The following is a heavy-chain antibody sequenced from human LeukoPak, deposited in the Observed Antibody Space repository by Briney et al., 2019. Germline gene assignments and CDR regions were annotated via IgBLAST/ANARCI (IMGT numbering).Heavy chain of an antibody. J-gene: IGHJ6*03. CDR3: ATATGSGLDYYNYYYMDV. Sequence: GGSLRLSCAASGFTVSSNYMSWVRQAPGKGLEWVSFISSSSSYIYYADSVKGRFTISRDNAKNSLYLQLNSLRAEDTAIYYCATATGSGLDYYNYYYMDVWGKGTTVTVSS. CDR1: GFTVSSNY. CDR2: ISSSSSYI. D-gene: IGHD3-10*01. V-gene: IGHV3-21*01.